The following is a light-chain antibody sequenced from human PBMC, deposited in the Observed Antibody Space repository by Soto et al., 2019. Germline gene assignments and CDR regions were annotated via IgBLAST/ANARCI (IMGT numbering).Light chain of an antibody. Sequence: DILLTQSPDSLAVSLGERATINCKSSQSVLYSSNNNNYLAWYQQKPGKVPKLLIYSASTLQSGVPSRFSGSGSGTDFTLTISSLQPEDVATYFCQKYNSALTFGQGTRLEIK. CDR3: QKYNSALT. J-gene: IGKJ5*01. CDR1: QSVLYSSNNNNY. V-gene: IGKV4-1*01. CDR2: SAS.